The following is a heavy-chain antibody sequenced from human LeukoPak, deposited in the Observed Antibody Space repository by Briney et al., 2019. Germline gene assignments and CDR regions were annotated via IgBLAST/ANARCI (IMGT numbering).Heavy chain of an antibody. J-gene: IGHJ4*02. Sequence: SETLSLTCTVFGASVRHYYWSWIRQSPGRGLEWVGYFDYSGSANYHPSLKSRLTISADTSKNQFSLKLNSVTTADTAVYYCARYAVIPAAMLDSWGQGTLVTVSS. CDR1: GASVRHYY. CDR3: ARYAVIPAAMLDS. D-gene: IGHD2-2*01. CDR2: FDYSGSA. V-gene: IGHV4-59*02.